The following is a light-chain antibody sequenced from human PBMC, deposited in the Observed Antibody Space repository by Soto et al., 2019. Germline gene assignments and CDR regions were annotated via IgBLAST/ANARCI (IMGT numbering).Light chain of an antibody. J-gene: IGKJ5*01. CDR1: QSVSSY. CDR2: DAS. Sequence: EMVLTQSPATLSLSPRERANLSYRASQSVSSYLAWYQQHHGKPPRLLIYDASNRATGIPARFSGRRSGTDFTLTISRLETEDFEVYYCQQRSHWPITFGQGTRLEI. V-gene: IGKV3-11*01. CDR3: QQRSHWPIT.